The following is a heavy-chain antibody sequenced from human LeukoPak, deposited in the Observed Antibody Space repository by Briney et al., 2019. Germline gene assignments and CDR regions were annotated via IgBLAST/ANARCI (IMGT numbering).Heavy chain of an antibody. CDR2: INHSGST. V-gene: IGHV4-34*01. D-gene: IGHD3-22*01. Sequence: SETLSLTCAVYGGSFSGYYWSWIRQPPGKGLEWIGEINHSGSTNYNPSLKSRVTISVDTSKNQFSLKLSSVTAADTAVYYCARTGAISDYYDSSGYIAAFDYWGQRTLATVSS. CDR3: ARTGAISDYYDSSGYIAAFDY. CDR1: GGSFSGYY. J-gene: IGHJ4*02.